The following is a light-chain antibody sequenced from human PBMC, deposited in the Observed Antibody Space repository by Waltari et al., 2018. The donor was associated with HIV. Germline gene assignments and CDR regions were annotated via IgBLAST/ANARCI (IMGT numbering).Light chain of an antibody. CDR3: SSYTTTTTVV. V-gene: IGLV2-14*01. CDR1: NSDVGGYNY. J-gene: IGLJ2*01. Sequence: QSALTQPASVSGSPGQSLTISCIGTNSDVGGYNYASWYQQHPGKAPKLLIYEVTNRPSGISNRFSGSKSGNTASLTLSGLQAEDEADYYCSSYTTTTTVVFGGGTKVTVL. CDR2: EVT.